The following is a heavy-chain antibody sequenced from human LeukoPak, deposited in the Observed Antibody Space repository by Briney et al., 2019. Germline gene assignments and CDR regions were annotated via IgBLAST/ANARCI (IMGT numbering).Heavy chain of an antibody. V-gene: IGHV4-61*02. CDR2: IYTSGST. J-gene: IGHJ4*02. D-gene: IGHD6-13*01. CDR1: GGSISSGSYY. CDR3: ARDSLLVGYFDY. Sequence: SQTLSLTCTVSGGSISSGSYYWSWIRQPAGKGLEWIGRIYTSGSTNYNPSLKSRVTISVDTSKNQFSLKLSSVTAADTAVYYCARDSLLVGYFDYWGQGTLVTVSS.